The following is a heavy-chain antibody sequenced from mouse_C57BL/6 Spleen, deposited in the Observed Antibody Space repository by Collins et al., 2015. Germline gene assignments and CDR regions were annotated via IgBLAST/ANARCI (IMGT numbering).Heavy chain of an antibody. CDR3: AWGMITTAMDY. Sequence: DVQLQESGPGLVKPSQSLSLTCSVTGYSXTVVILNWIRQFPGNKLEWMGYISYDGSNNYKPSLKNRISITRDTSKNQFFLKLNSVTTEDTATYYCAWGMITTAMDYWGQGTSVTVSS. D-gene: IGHD2-4*01. J-gene: IGHJ4*01. CDR1: GYSXTVVI. CDR2: ISYDGSN. V-gene: IGHV3-6*02.